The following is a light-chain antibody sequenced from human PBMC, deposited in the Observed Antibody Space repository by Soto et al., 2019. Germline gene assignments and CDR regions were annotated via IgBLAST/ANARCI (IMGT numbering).Light chain of an antibody. CDR1: SSNIGAGYD. CDR2: GNI. J-gene: IGLJ1*01. CDR3: AAWDDSLNAL. V-gene: IGLV1-40*01. Sequence: QSVLAQPPSVSGAPGQRVTISCTGSSSNIGAGYDVHWYQQRPGTAPTLLIFGNINRPSGVPDRFSGSKSGTSASLAISGLQSEDEADYYCAAWDDSLNALFGTGTKVTVL.